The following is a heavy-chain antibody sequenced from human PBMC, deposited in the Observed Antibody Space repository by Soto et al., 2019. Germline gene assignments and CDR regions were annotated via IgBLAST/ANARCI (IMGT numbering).Heavy chain of an antibody. CDR1: GFTFSSYA. Sequence: PGGSLRPSCAASGFTFSSYAMHWVRQAPGKGLEWVAVISYDGSNKYYADSVKGRFTISRDNSKNTLYLQMNSLRAEDTAVYYCARDQGYYDSSGYPPDYWGQGTLVTVSS. CDR3: ARDQGYYDSSGYPPDY. D-gene: IGHD3-22*01. CDR2: ISYDGSNK. J-gene: IGHJ4*02. V-gene: IGHV3-30-3*01.